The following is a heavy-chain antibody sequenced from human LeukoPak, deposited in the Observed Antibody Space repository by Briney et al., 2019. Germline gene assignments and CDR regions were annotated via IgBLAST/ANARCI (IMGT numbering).Heavy chain of an antibody. V-gene: IGHV4-61*01. CDR1: GPSVSSGSYY. Sequence: SETLSLTCTVSGPSVSSGSYYWRWIRQPPGKGLEWFGYLYYSGSTNYDPSLKNRFTISLDASKNQFSLRLTSVTAADTAVYYCARVLYDSFDPWGQGTLVTVSS. D-gene: IGHD2-8*01. J-gene: IGHJ5*02. CDR2: LYYSGST. CDR3: ARVLYDSFDP.